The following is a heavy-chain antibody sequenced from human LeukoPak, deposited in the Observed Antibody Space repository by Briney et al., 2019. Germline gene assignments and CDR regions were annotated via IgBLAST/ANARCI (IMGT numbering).Heavy chain of an antibody. D-gene: IGHD3-22*01. CDR1: GFTFSDYY. J-gene: IGHJ4*02. Sequence: GGSLRLSCAASGFTFSDYYMNWVRLAPGKGLEWVSYISSSGSTISYADSVKGRFTISRDNAKNSLYLQMNSPRAEDTAVYYCAREGYYGSGYFLGYWGQGTLVTVSS. V-gene: IGHV3-11*01. CDR3: AREGYYGSGYFLGY. CDR2: ISSSGSTI.